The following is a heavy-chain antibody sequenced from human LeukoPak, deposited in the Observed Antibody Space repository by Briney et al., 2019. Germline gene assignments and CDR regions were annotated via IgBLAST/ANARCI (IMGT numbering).Heavy chain of an antibody. CDR1: GGSISSSSYY. CDR3: ARRAPLYDILTGYYFDY. Sequence: SETLSLTCTVSGGSISSSSYYWGWIRQPPGKGLEWIGSIYYSGSTYYNPSLKSRVTISVDTSKNQFSLKLSSVTAADTAVYYCARRAPLYDILTGYYFDYWGQGTLVTVSS. J-gene: IGHJ4*02. V-gene: IGHV4-39*01. CDR2: IYYSGST. D-gene: IGHD3-9*01.